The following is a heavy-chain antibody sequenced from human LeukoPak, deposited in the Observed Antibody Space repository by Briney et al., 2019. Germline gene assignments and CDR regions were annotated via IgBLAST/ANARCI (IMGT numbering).Heavy chain of an antibody. V-gene: IGHV4-59*12. D-gene: IGHD5-18*01. J-gene: IGHJ4*01. CDR3: AREGGYSYGDAPLHFDY. Sequence: SETLSLTCTVSGGSISSYYWSWIRQPPGKGLEWIGYIYYSGSTNYNPSLKSRVTISVDTSKNQFSLKLSSVTAADTAVYHCAREGGYSYGDAPLHFDYWGQGTLVTVSS. CDR2: IYYSGST. CDR1: GGSISSYY.